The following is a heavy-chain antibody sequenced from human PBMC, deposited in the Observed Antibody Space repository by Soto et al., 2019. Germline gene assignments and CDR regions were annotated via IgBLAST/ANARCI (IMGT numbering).Heavy chain of an antibody. Sequence: ASLKLSCKASGYTFTSYGISWARQAPGQGLEWMGWISAYNGNTNYAQKLQGRVTMTTDTSTSTAYMELRSLRSDDTAVYYCARDWRFLGIYGMDVWGQGTTVTVSS. J-gene: IGHJ6*02. CDR3: ARDWRFLGIYGMDV. D-gene: IGHD3-3*01. V-gene: IGHV1-18*04. CDR1: GYTFTSYG. CDR2: ISAYNGNT.